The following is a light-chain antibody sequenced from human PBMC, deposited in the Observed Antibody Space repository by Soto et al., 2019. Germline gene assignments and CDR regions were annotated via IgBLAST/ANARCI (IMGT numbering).Light chain of an antibody. Sequence: EIVLTQSPATLSLSPGERATLSCRASRSVSNYLAWYQQKPGQAPRLLIYDASSRATGIPARFSGSGSGTDFTLTISSLEPEDFAVYYCQQYNNWPITFGQGKRLEIK. CDR1: RSVSNY. CDR3: QQYNNWPIT. J-gene: IGKJ5*01. CDR2: DAS. V-gene: IGKV3-11*01.